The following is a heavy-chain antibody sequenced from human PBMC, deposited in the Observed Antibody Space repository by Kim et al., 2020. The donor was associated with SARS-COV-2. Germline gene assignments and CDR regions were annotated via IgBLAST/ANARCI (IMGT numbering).Heavy chain of an antibody. V-gene: IGHV4-39*01. CDR3: ARQRGALDY. J-gene: IGHJ4*02. Sequence: GRTYYTPSLQSRVTISVDTSKNQFSLKLSSVTAADTAVYYCARQRGALDYWGQGTLVTVSS. D-gene: IGHD1-26*01. CDR2: GRT.